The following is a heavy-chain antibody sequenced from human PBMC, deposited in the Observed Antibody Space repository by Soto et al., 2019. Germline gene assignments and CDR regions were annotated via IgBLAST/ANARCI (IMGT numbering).Heavy chain of an antibody. CDR1: GGSFSGYY. Sequence: PSETLSLTCAVYGGSFSGYYWSWIRQPPGKGLEWIGEINHSGSTNYNPSLKSRVTISVDTSMNQFSLKLSSVTAADTAVYYCARQGSGSHNWFDPWGQGTLVTVSS. V-gene: IGHV4-34*01. J-gene: IGHJ5*02. CDR2: INHSGST. CDR3: ARQGSGSHNWFDP. D-gene: IGHD3-10*01.